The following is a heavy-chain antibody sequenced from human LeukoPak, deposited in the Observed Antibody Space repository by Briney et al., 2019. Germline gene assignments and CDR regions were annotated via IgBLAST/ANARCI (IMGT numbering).Heavy chain of an antibody. CDR2: ISNSGDDT. D-gene: IGHD3-16*01. V-gene: IGHV3-23*01. CDR1: GFTFSHYA. Sequence: PGGSLRLSCVVSGFTFSHYAMTWVRQAPGKGLEWVSSISNSGDDTDYADSVKGRFTVSRDNSENSLYLQMNSLAVVDTAVYYCAKRRGAVWGKGTTVTVSS. CDR3: AKRRGAV. J-gene: IGHJ6*04.